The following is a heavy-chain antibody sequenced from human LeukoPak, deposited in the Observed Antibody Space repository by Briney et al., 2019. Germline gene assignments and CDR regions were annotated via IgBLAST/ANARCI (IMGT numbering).Heavy chain of an antibody. CDR3: ARGPTGPSDV. CDR2: INHSGST. J-gene: IGHJ6*04. CDR1: GGSFSGYY. V-gene: IGHV4-34*01. Sequence: NASETLSLTCAAYGGSFSGYYWSWIRQPPGKWLEWIGEINHSGSTNYNPSLKSRVTISVDTSKNQFSLKLSSVTAADTAVYYCARGPTGPSDVWGKGTTVTVSS.